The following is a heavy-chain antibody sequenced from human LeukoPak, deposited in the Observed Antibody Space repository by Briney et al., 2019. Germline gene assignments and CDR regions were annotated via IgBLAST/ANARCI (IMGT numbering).Heavy chain of an antibody. CDR2: ISSSSSYI. D-gene: IGHD1-20*01. CDR1: GFTFSSYS. V-gene: IGHV3-21*01. Sequence: GGFLRLSCAASGFTFSSYSMNWVRQAPGKGLEWVSSISSSSSYIYYADSVKGRFTISRDNAKNSLYLQMNSLRAEDTAVYYCARDLRYNWNDGNYWGQGTLVTVSS. CDR3: ARDLRYNWNDGNY. J-gene: IGHJ4*02.